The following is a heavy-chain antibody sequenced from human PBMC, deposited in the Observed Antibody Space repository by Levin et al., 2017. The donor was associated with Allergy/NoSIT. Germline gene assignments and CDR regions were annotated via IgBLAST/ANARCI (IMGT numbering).Heavy chain of an antibody. V-gene: IGHV1-3*01. Sequence: AASVKVSCKASGYTFTRYRMHWVRQAPGQRPEWMGWINAGNGNTKYSQKFQGRVTITRDTSASTVYMELSSLRSEDTAVYYCARDSLGDGDIYFDYWGQGTLVTVSS. CDR1: GYTFTRYR. J-gene: IGHJ4*02. CDR2: INAGNGNT. D-gene: IGHD5-24*01. CDR3: ARDSLGDGDIYFDY.